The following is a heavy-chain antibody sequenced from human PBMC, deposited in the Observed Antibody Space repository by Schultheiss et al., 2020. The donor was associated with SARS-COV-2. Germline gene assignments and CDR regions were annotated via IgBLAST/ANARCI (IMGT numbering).Heavy chain of an antibody. CDR1: GFTFSSYA. D-gene: IGHD3-22*01. V-gene: IGHV3-23*01. CDR3: AREVDGVITYYFDY. J-gene: IGHJ4*02. CDR2: ISGSGGST. Sequence: GGSLRLSCAASGFTFSSYAMSWVRQAPGKGLEWVSAISGSGGSTYYADSVKGRFTISRDKSKNTLYLQMNSLKTEDTAVYYCAREVDGVITYYFDYWGQGTLVTVSS.